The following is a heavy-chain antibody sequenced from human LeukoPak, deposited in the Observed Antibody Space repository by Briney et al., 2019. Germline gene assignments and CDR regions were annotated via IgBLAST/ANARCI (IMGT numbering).Heavy chain of an antibody. J-gene: IGHJ3*02. D-gene: IGHD7-27*01. Sequence: SETLSLTCTVSGGSISSSSYYWSWIRQPPGKGLEWIGYIYYSGSTNYNPSLKSRVTISVDTSKNQFSLKLSSVTAADTAVYYCARFHTGDDAFGIWGQGTMVTVSS. CDR3: ARFHTGDDAFGI. V-gene: IGHV4-61*01. CDR1: GGSISSSSYY. CDR2: IYYSGST.